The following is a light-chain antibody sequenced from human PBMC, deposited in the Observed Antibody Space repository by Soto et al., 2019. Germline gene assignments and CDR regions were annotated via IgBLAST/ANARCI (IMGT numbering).Light chain of an antibody. Sequence: QSVLTQAPSASGTPGQRVTISCSGSSSNIESNYVYWYQQLAGSAPKLLIYRNDQRPSVVPDRFSGSKSGTSASLAISGLRPEDEADYYCAAWDDSLSALVFGGGTKLTVL. V-gene: IGLV1-47*01. J-gene: IGLJ3*02. CDR3: AAWDDSLSALV. CDR1: SSNIESNY. CDR2: RND.